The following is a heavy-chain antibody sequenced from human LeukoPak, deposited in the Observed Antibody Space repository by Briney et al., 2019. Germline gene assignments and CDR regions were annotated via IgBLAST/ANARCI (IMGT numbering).Heavy chain of an antibody. Sequence: SETLSLTCTVSGGSISNYYWSWIRQPPGKGLQWIGYIYYSGNSNYNPSLKSRVTISIDTAKNQFSLELTSVTAADTAVYYCAGDSYGTDSWGQGTLVTVSS. CDR3: AGDSYGTDS. D-gene: IGHD5-18*01. J-gene: IGHJ5*01. CDR1: GGSISNYY. V-gene: IGHV4-59*01. CDR2: IYYSGNS.